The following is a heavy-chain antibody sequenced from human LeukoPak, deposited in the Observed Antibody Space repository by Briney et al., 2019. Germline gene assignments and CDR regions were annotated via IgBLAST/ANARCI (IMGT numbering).Heavy chain of an antibody. D-gene: IGHD2-2*01. Sequence: PSQTLSLTCTVSGGSISSGSYYWSWIPQPAGKGLEWIGRIYTSGSTNYTPSLESRVTISVATSKNQFSLKLSSVTAADTAVYYCASYCSSTSCYSAAFDIWGQGTMVTVSS. CDR2: IYTSGST. CDR1: GGSISSGSYY. V-gene: IGHV4-61*02. J-gene: IGHJ3*02. CDR3: ASYCSSTSCYSAAFDI.